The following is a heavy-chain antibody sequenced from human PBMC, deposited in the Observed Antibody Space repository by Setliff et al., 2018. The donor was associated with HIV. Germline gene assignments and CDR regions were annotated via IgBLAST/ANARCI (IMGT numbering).Heavy chain of an antibody. CDR2: TSTGGPT. J-gene: IGHJ4*02. V-gene: IGHV4-4*07. CDR1: GDSINTHY. Sequence: PSETLSLTCTVSGDSINTHYWSWLRQPAGKRLEWIGRTSTGGPTNPSLKSRVTISVDTSKNQFSLKLSSVTAADTAVYYCAGGLHYGLGKFGYWGQGTLVTVSS. D-gene: IGHD3-10*01. CDR3: AGGLHYGLGKFGY.